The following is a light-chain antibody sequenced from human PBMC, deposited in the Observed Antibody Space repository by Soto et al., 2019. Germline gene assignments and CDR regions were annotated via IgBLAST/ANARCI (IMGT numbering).Light chain of an antibody. CDR3: QQFNSYRFT. CDR1: QGISSA. CDR2: DAS. Sequence: AIQLTQSPSSLSASVGDRVTITCWASQGISSALAWYQQKPGKAPKLLIYDASSLESGVPSRFSGSGSGTDFTLTISSLQPEDFATYYCQQFNSYRFTFGPGTKVDIK. J-gene: IGKJ3*01. V-gene: IGKV1-13*02.